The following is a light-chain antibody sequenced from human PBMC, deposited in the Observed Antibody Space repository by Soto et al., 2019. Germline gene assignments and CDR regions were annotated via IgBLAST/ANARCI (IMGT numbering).Light chain of an antibody. V-gene: IGLV2-11*01. CDR1: SRDVGGYNY. J-gene: IGLJ1*01. CDR2: DVS. Sequence: QSALTQPRSVSGSPGQSVTISCTGTSRDVGGYNYVSGYQHHLSIVPKLMSYDVSNRPSCFPDRFSGSKSGNTASLTISGIQAEDEADYYCCSYACSYLPYVFRTGTKLTVL. CDR3: CSYACSYLPYV.